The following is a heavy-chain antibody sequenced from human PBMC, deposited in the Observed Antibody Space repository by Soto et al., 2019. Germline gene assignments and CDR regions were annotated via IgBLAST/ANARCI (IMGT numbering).Heavy chain of an antibody. CDR3: ARTYYYRSGTYYAWFDP. D-gene: IGHD3-10*01. J-gene: IGHJ5*02. V-gene: IGHV4-34*01. Sequence: QVRLKQRGAGLLKPSETLSLTCDVYGGSFSGYYWSWIRQSPGKGLEWIGQIKHSGGTNYNPLLTSPVTISVDTPRIQFSLKLSSVTAADTAVYFCARTYYYRSGTYYAWFDPWGQGTLVTVSS. CDR2: IKHSGGT. CDR1: GGSFSGYY.